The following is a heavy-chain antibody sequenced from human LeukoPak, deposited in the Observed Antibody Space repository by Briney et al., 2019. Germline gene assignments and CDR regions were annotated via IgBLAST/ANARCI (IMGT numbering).Heavy chain of an antibody. V-gene: IGHV3-7*01. J-gene: IGHJ4*02. CDR3: ARYHLPGG. D-gene: IGHD4-23*01. Sequence: LQWVANIKTDGSEKYYVDSVKGRFTISRDNAKNSLYLQMNSLRAEDTAVYYCARYHLPGGWGQGTLVTVSS. CDR2: IKTDGSEK.